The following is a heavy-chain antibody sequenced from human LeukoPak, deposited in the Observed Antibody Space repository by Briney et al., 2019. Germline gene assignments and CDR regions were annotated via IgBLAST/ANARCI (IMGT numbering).Heavy chain of an antibody. V-gene: IGHV1-69*13. D-gene: IGHD6-13*01. J-gene: IGHJ4*02. CDR2: IIPIFGTA. CDR1: GYTFTSHD. Sequence: ASVKVSCKASGYTFTSHDINWVRQATGQGLEWMGGIIPIFGTANYAQKFQGRVTITADESTSTAYMELSSLRSEDTAVYYCARGYSSSSEFDYWGQGTLVTVSS. CDR3: ARGYSSSSEFDY.